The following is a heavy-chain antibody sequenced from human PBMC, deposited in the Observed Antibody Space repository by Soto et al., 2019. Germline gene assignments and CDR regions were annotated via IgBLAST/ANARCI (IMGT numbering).Heavy chain of an antibody. CDR1: GGSMSEYF. J-gene: IGHJ4*02. CDR2: VYYLGST. CDR3: ARDGYDGSGSPYPAY. V-gene: IGHV4-59*01. Sequence: KASETLSLTCTVSGGSMSEYFWSWIRQSPGKGLEWIGYVYYLGSTDYNPSLKSRVTISVDTFKRQFSLKLSSVTVADTAVYYCARDGYDGSGSPYPAYWGPGAQVTVSS. D-gene: IGHD3-10*01.